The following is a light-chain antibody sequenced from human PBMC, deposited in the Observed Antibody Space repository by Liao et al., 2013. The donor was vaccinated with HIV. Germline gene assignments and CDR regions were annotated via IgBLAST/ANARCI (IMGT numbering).Light chain of an antibody. V-gene: IGLV3-21*01. J-gene: IGLJ1*01. Sequence: SYELTQPPSVSVAPGTTARIPCGGKNIEDESVHWYQQKPGQAPVLVISYDRDRPSQIPERFSGSNSGNTATLTISRVEAEDEADYYCQVWDSNSDHPYVFGTGTKVTVL. CDR2: YDR. CDR1: NIEDES. CDR3: QVWDSNSDHPYV.